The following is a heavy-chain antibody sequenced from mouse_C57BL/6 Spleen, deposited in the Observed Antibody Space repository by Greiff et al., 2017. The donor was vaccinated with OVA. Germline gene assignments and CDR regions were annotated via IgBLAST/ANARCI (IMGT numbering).Heavy chain of an antibody. CDR1: GYTFTSYG. J-gene: IGHJ2*01. D-gene: IGHD1-1*01. V-gene: IGHV1-81*01. CDR2: IYPRSGNT. CDR3: ARRGTVVAGFDY. Sequence: VQLQESGAELARPGASVKLSCKASGYTFTSYGISWVKQRTGQGLEWIGEIYPRSGNTYYNEKFKGKATLTADKSSSTAYMELRSLTSEDSAVYFCARRGTVVAGFDYWGQGTTLTVSS.